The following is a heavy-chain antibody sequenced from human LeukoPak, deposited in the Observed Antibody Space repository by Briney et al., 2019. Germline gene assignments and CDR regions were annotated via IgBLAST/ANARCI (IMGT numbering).Heavy chain of an antibody. CDR3: ARSKRGYSGYDPPTEFDY. D-gene: IGHD5-12*01. V-gene: IGHV3-33*01. CDR1: GFTFSSYG. Sequence: PGGSLRLSCAASGFTFSSYGMHWVCQAPGKGLEWVAVIWYDGSNKYYADSVKGRFTISRDNSKNTLYLQMNSLRAEDTAVYYCARSKRGYSGYDPPTEFDYWGQGTLVTVSS. J-gene: IGHJ4*02. CDR2: IWYDGSNK.